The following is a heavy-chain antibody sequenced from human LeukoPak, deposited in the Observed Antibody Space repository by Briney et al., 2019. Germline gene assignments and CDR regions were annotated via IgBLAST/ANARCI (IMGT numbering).Heavy chain of an antibody. CDR2: ISGSGGST. D-gene: IGHD3-22*01. V-gene: IGHV3-23*01. CDR1: GFTFSDYY. Sequence: GGSLRLSCAASGFTFSDYYMLWIRQAPGKGLEWVSAISGSGGSTYYADSVKGRFTISRDNSKNTLYLQMNSLRAEDTAVYYCAKGLAFYYYDSSGYSGDFDYWGQGTLVTVSS. J-gene: IGHJ4*02. CDR3: AKGLAFYYYDSSGYSGDFDY.